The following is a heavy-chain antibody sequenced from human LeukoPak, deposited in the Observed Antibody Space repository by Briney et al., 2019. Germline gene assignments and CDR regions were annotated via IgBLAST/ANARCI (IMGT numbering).Heavy chain of an antibody. Sequence: ASVKVSCKASGYTFTGYYIHWVRQAPGQGLEWMGWINPNSGGTTYAQKSQGRVTMTRDTSITTAYMELSRLRSDDTAVYYCARVTGWFGELVYYYYYYMDVWGKGTTVTISS. D-gene: IGHD3-10*01. CDR1: GYTFTGYY. J-gene: IGHJ6*03. CDR3: ARVTGWFGELVYYYYYYMDV. CDR2: INPNSGGT. V-gene: IGHV1-2*02.